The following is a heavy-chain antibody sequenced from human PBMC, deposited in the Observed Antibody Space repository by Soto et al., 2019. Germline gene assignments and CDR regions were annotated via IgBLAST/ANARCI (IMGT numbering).Heavy chain of an antibody. CDR1: GGSFSGYY. V-gene: IGHV4-34*01. CDR3: ARTESYGSGSQYYYYYYMDV. CDR2: INHSGST. Sequence: SETLSLTCAVYGGSFSGYYWSWIRQPPGKGLEWIGEINHSGSTNYNPSLKSRVTISVDTSKNQFSLKLSSVTAADTAVYYCARTESYGSGSQYYYYYYMDVWGKGTTVTVSS. J-gene: IGHJ6*03. D-gene: IGHD3-10*01.